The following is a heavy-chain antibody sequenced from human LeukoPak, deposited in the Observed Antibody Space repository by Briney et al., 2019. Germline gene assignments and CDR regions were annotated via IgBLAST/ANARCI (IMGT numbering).Heavy chain of an antibody. J-gene: IGHJ4*02. CDR3: ARDKGYCSGGSCYWDY. CDR1: GFTFSSYS. CDR2: ISSSSSYI. V-gene: IGHV3-21*01. D-gene: IGHD2-15*01. Sequence: GGSLRLSCAASGFTFSSYSMNWVRQAPGKGLEWVSSISSSSSYIYYADSVKGRFTISRDNAKNSLYLQTNSLRAEDTAVHYCARDKGYCSGGSCYWDYWGQGTLVTVSS.